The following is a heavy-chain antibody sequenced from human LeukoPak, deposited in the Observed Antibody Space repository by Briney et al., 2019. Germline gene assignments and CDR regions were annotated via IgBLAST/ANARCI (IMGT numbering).Heavy chain of an antibody. CDR2: INPNSGGT. V-gene: IGHV1-2*02. CDR1: GYTFTGYY. D-gene: IGHD6-19*01. CDR3: ARDRRLVKQWLVRELSLHRSGYYFDY. Sequence: ASVKVSCKASGYTFTGYYMHWVRQAPGQGLEWMGWINPNSGGTNYARKFQGRVTMTRDTSISTAYMELSRLRSDDTAVYYCARDRRLVKQWLVRELSLHRSGYYFDYWGQGTLVTVSS. J-gene: IGHJ4*02.